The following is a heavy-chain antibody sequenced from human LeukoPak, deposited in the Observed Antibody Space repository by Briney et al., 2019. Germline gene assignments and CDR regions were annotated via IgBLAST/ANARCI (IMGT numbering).Heavy chain of an antibody. CDR2: VSGSGASA. J-gene: IGHJ2*01. Sequence: PGGSLRLSCAASGLTFSTYAMSWVRQAPGKGREWVSTVSGSGASAHHGESVKGRFTISRDNSKNMVYLQMNSLRGEDTAVYYCAKDRGKQWPNWYFDVWGRGTLVTVSS. CDR1: GLTFSTYA. D-gene: IGHD6-19*01. V-gene: IGHV3-23*01. CDR3: AKDRGKQWPNWYFDV.